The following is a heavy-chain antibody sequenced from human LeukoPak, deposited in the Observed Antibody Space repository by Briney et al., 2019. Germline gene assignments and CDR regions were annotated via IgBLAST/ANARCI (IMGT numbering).Heavy chain of an antibody. Sequence: ASVKVSCKDSGYTFTSYGISWVRQAPGQGLEWMGWISAYNGNTNYAQKLQGRVTMTTDTSTSTAYMELRSLRSDDTAVYYCARDRDMIVVVITSDAFDIWGQGTMVTVSS. CDR1: GYTFTSYG. CDR2: ISAYNGNT. J-gene: IGHJ3*02. CDR3: ARDRDMIVVVITSDAFDI. V-gene: IGHV1-18*01. D-gene: IGHD3-22*01.